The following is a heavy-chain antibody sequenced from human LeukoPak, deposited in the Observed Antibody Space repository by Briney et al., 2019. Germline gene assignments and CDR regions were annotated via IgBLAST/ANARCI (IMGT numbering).Heavy chain of an antibody. Sequence: GGSLRLSCAASGFTFSNYWMNWVRQAPGKGLECLANIKQDGSETYYADSVKGRFTISRDNAKNSLYLQMNSLRAEDTALYYCAKDLDYYDSSGYYQDDAFDIWGQGTMVTVSS. CDR2: IKQDGSET. CDR3: AKDLDYYDSSGYYQDDAFDI. D-gene: IGHD3-22*01. V-gene: IGHV3-7*03. J-gene: IGHJ3*02. CDR1: GFTFSNYW.